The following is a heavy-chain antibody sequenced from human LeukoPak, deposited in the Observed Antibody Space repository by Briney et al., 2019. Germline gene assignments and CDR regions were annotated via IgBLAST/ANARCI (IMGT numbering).Heavy chain of an antibody. V-gene: IGHV3-30*18. CDR1: GFAFDTYA. CDR2: ISYDGSNK. D-gene: IGHD2-2*02. J-gene: IGHJ4*02. CDR3: AKAGCSSTGCYTNY. Sequence: GGSLRLSCAASGFAFDTYAMHWVRQAPGKGLEWVAVISYDGSNKYYPDSVKGRFSIPRDNSKNTLYLQMNSLRAEDTALYYCAKAGCSSTGCYTNYWGQGTLVTVSS.